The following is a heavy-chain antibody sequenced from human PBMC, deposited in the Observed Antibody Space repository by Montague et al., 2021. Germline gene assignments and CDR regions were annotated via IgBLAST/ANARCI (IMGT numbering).Heavy chain of an antibody. J-gene: IGHJ5*02. CDR2: IYYSGNS. D-gene: IGHD6-13*01. Sequence: SETLSLTCTVSGASINSNIYYWGWTRQSPGKGLEWIGSIYYSGNSFYHPSLKSRITMAVDTSKNQFSLKLTSVTAADTAIYYCARVFSSWYVGWFDPWGQGTLVTVSS. CDR1: GASINSNIYY. CDR3: ARVFSSWYVGWFDP. V-gene: IGHV4-39*07.